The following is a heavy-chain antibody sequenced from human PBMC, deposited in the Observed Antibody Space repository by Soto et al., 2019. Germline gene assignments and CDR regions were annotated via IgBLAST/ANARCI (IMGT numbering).Heavy chain of an antibody. V-gene: IGHV2-70*04. CDR3: ARMFHCSGGTCPFDY. Sequence: SGPTLVNPTQTLTLTCTFSGFSLSTSGMRVSWIRQPPGKALEWLARIDWDDDKFYNTALKTRLTISKDSSKNQVVLTMTNMDPVDTATYYCARMFHCSGGTCPFDYWGQGALVTVSS. J-gene: IGHJ4*02. CDR1: GFSLSTSGMR. CDR2: IDWDDDK. D-gene: IGHD2-15*01.